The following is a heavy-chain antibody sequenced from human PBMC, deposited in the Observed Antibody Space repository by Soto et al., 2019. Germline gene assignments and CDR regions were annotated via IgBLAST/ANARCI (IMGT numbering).Heavy chain of an antibody. CDR2: ISSSSSYI. V-gene: IGHV3-21*01. CDR3: ARAGTWGSSWYVYFDY. Sequence: GGSLRLSCAASGFTFSIYSMNWVRQAPGKGLEWVSSISSSSSYIYYADSVKGRFTISRDNAKNSLYLQMNSLRAEDTAVYYCARAGTWGSSWYVYFDYWGQGT. CDR1: GFTFSIYS. J-gene: IGHJ4*02. D-gene: IGHD6-13*01.